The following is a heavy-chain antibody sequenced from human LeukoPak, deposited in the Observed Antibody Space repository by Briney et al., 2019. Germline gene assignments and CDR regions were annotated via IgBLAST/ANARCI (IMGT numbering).Heavy chain of an antibody. D-gene: IGHD3-3*01. CDR2: ISYDGSNK. V-gene: IGHV3-30*04. J-gene: IGHJ6*03. CDR3: ARTNYDFWSGYYLRGEYYYYYYYMDV. Sequence: GGSLRLSCAASGFTFSSYAMHWVRQAPGKGLEWVAVISYDGSNKYYADSVKGRFTISRDNAKNSLYLQMNSLRAEDTAVYYCARTNYDFWSGYYLRGEYYYYYYYMDVWGKGTTVTVSS. CDR1: GFTFSSYA.